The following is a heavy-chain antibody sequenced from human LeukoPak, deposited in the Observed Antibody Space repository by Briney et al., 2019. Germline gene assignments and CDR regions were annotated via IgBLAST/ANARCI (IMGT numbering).Heavy chain of an antibody. Sequence: SETLSLTCAVSGGSISSGGYSWSWIRQPPGKGLEWIGYIYHSGSTYYNPSLESRVTISVDRSKNQFSLKLSSVTAADTAVYYCARSHDYSNYGSPLNFDYWGQGTLVTVSS. J-gene: IGHJ4*02. CDR3: ARSHDYSNYGSPLNFDY. D-gene: IGHD4-11*01. CDR1: GGSISSGGYS. V-gene: IGHV4-30-2*01. CDR2: IYHSGST.